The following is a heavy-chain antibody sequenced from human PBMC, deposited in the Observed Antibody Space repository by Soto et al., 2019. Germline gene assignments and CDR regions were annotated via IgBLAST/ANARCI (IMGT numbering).Heavy chain of an antibody. CDR1: GGSFSGYY. J-gene: IGHJ6*02. D-gene: IGHD3-10*01. V-gene: IGHV4-34*01. CDR2: INHSGST. CDR3: ARGRVTMVRGVIRGYYYYGMDV. Sequence: SETLSLTCAVYGGSFSGYYWSWIRQPPGTGLEWIGEINHSGSTNYNPSLTRRVTISVDTSKNQFSLKLSSVTAADTAVYYCARGRVTMVRGVIRGYYYYGMDVWGQGTTVTVSS.